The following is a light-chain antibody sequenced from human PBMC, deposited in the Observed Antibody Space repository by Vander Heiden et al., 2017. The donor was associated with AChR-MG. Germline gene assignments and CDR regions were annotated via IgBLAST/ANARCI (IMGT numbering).Light chain of an antibody. CDR1: ASNLGADYA. J-gene: IGLJ3*02. Sequence: QSVLTQPPSVSGAPGQTVTISCTGSASNLGADYAVHWYQQLPETAPKLLISNNNNRPSGVPDRFSGSKSATSASLAIAGLQAEDEADYYCQSYDNGLNIWVFGGGTKLTVL. CDR3: QSYDNGLNIWV. V-gene: IGLV1-40*01. CDR2: NNN.